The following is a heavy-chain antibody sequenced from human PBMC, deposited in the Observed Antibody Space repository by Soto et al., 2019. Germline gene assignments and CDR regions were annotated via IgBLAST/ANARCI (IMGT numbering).Heavy chain of an antibody. D-gene: IGHD1-26*01. CDR3: ARAAGRSWSFDY. CDR1: GGSISSGGYS. Sequence: SETLSLTCAVSGGSISSGGYSWSWIRQPPGKGLEWIGYIYHSGSTYYNPSLKSRVTISVDRSKNQFSLKLSSVTAADTAVYYCARAAGRSWSFDYWRQGTLVTVSS. J-gene: IGHJ4*02. V-gene: IGHV4-30-2*01. CDR2: IYHSGST.